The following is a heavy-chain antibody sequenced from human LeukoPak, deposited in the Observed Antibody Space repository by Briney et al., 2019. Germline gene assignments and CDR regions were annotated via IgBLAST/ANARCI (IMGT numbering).Heavy chain of an antibody. D-gene: IGHD3-10*01. V-gene: IGHV3-23*01. Sequence: GGSLRLSCAASGFTFSSYAMSWVRQAPGKGLEWVSAISGSGGSTYYADSVKGRFAISRDNSKNTLYLQMNSLRAEDTAVYYCTSWGSGSYSAYWGQGTLVTVSS. CDR1: GFTFSSYA. CDR3: TSWGSGSYSAY. J-gene: IGHJ4*02. CDR2: ISGSGGST.